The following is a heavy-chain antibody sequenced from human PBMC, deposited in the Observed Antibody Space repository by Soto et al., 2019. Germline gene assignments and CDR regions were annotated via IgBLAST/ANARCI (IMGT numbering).Heavy chain of an antibody. J-gene: IGHJ5*02. CDR3: ARDNGIEGSFDP. CDR1: GFTFSTYS. Sequence: GGSLSLSCAASGFTFSTYSMNWVRQAPGKGLGWVAYITSSSSTIFYADSVKGRFTISRDNAKNSLYLQMNSLRDDDSCVYYCARDNGIEGSFDPWGQGAQVTVSS. V-gene: IGHV3-48*02. CDR2: ITSSSSTI.